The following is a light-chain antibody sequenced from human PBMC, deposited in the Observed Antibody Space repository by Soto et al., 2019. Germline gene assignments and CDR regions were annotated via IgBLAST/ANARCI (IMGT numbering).Light chain of an antibody. CDR2: DAS. CDR3: QQYNSYSRT. Sequence: DIQLTQFPSTLSASVGDRVTITCRARQTINIWLAWYQQKPGKAPKLLIYDASIVASGVSPRFSGSGSGTEFTLTISSLQPDDFATYYCQQYNSYSRTFGQGTKVDI. CDR1: QTINIW. V-gene: IGKV1-5*01. J-gene: IGKJ1*01.